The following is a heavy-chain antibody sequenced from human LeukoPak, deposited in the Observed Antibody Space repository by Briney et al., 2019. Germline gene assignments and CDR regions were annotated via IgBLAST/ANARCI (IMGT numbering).Heavy chain of an antibody. CDR1: GFTFSSYA. Sequence: GGSLRLSCAASGFTFSSYAMSWVRQAPGKGLEWVSAISGSGGSTYYADSVKGRFTISRDNAKNSLYLQMNSLRAEDTAVYYCARDLSTDYYMDVWGKGTTVTVSS. V-gene: IGHV3-23*01. D-gene: IGHD2/OR15-2a*01. CDR2: ISGSGGST. J-gene: IGHJ6*03. CDR3: ARDLSTDYYMDV.